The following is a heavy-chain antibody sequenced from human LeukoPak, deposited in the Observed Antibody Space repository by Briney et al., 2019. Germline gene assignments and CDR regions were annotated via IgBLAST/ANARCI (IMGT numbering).Heavy chain of an antibody. J-gene: IGHJ4*02. Sequence: GGSLRLSCAASGFAFSSYGMHWVRQAPGKGLEWVAFIWYDGNKKYYGDSVKGRFTISRDNSKSTLYLEMDSLRAEDTAVYYCAKGKSQAVGAMDNYDCWGQGTLVTVSS. CDR2: IWYDGNKK. CDR3: AKGKSQAVGAMDNYDC. D-gene: IGHD6-19*01. CDR1: GFAFSSYG. V-gene: IGHV3-30*02.